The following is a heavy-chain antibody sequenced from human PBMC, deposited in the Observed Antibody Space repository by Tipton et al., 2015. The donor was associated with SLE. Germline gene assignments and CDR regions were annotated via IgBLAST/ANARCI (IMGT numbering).Heavy chain of an antibody. CDR1: GGSISSGRYY. V-gene: IGHV4-61*02. CDR3: ARDRADGGFLEWGYYYYYMDV. Sequence: TLSLTCTVSGGSISSGRYYWSWIRQPAGKGLEWIGRIYTSGSTNYNPSLKSRVTISVDTSKKQFSLKLSSVTAADTAVYYCARDRADGGFLEWGYYYYYMDVGGKGTTVTFSS. CDR2: IYTSGST. J-gene: IGHJ6*03. D-gene: IGHD3-3*01.